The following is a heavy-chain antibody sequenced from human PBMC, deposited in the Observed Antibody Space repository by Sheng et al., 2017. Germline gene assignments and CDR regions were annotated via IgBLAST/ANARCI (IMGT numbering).Heavy chain of an antibody. CDR3: ARDYLVPAAIDGGHFDY. V-gene: IGHV4-39*07. CDR1: GGSISSSSYY. J-gene: IGHJ4*02. D-gene: IGHD2-2*02. CDR2: IYYSGST. Sequence: QLQLQESGPGLVKPSETLSLTCTVSGGSISSSSYYWGWIRQPPGKGLEWIGSIYYSGSTYYNPSLKSRVTISVDTSKNQFSLKLSSVTAADTAVYYCARDYLVPAAIDGGHFDYWGQGTLVTVSS.